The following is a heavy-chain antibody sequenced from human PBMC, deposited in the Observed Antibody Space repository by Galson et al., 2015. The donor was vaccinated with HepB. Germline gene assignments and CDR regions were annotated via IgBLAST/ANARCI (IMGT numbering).Heavy chain of an antibody. V-gene: IGHV3-23*01. D-gene: IGHD3-3*01. CDR1: GFTFSSYA. Sequence: SLRLSCAASGFTFSSYAMSWVRQAPGKGLEWVSAISGSGGSTYYADSVKGRFTISRDNSKNTLYLQMNSLRAEDTAVYYCAKDSGEGSYDFWRGYYYYYYYYMDVWGKGTTVTVSS. J-gene: IGHJ6*03. CDR2: ISGSGGST. CDR3: AKDSGEGSYDFWRGYYYYYYYYMDV.